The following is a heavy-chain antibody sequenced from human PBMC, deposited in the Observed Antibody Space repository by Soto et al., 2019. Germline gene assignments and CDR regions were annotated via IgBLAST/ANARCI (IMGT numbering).Heavy chain of an antibody. CDR2: IYYSGST. J-gene: IGHJ4*02. CDR1: GGSINSYY. V-gene: IGHV4-59*12. D-gene: IGHD2-2*01. CDR3: ARVPDY. Sequence: PSETLSLTCTVSGGSINSYYWSWIRQPPGKGLEWIGYIYYSGSTKYNPSLKSRVTISIDRSKNQFSLRLSSVTAADTAVYYCARVPDYWGQGILVTVSS.